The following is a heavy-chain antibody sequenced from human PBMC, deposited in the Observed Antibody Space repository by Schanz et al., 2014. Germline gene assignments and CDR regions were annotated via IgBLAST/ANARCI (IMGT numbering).Heavy chain of an antibody. CDR3: AKSDAFDI. V-gene: IGHV3-48*04. CDR2: IGNGGVTI. Sequence: EVQLLESGGGLVQPGGSLRLSCATSGFSFSSYAINWVRQAPGKGLEWVSYIGNGGVTIYYADSVKGRFTISRDNSKNSLYLQMNSLRAEDTAVYYCAKSDAFDIWGQGTMVTVSS. CDR1: GFSFSSYA. J-gene: IGHJ3*02.